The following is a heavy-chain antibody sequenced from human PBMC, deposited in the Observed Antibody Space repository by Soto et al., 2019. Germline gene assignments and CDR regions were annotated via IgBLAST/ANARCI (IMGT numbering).Heavy chain of an antibody. Sequence: GGSLRLCCAASGFTFSSYSMHWVRQSPGKGLEWVSYISSRSTAIYYADSVKGRFTVSRDNAMNSLYLQMNSLRAEDTAVYYCARLRLTSYFDYWGQGTLVTVSS. CDR3: ARLRLTSYFDY. CDR1: GFTFSSYS. V-gene: IGHV3-48*04. CDR2: ISSRSTAI. J-gene: IGHJ4*02.